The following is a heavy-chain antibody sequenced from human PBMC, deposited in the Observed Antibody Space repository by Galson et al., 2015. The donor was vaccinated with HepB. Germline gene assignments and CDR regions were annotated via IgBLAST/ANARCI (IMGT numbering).Heavy chain of an antibody. Sequence: SLRLSCAASGFTFSSYAMSWVRQAPGKGLEWVSAISGSGGSTYYANSVKGRFTISRDNSKSTLFLQMNSLRAEDTAVYFCAKEGVIGSGSLYYFTSWGQGTLVTVSS. CDR3: AKEGVIGSGSLYYFTS. J-gene: IGHJ4*02. V-gene: IGHV3-23*01. CDR1: GFTFSSYA. CDR2: ISGSGGST. D-gene: IGHD3-10*01.